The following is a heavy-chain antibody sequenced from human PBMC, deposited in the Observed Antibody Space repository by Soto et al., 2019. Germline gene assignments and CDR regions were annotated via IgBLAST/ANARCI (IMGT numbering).Heavy chain of an antibody. V-gene: IGHV3-21*01. CDR2: ISSSSSYI. D-gene: IGHD5-12*01. CDR1: GFTFSSYS. J-gene: IGHJ3*02. CDR3: ARDSSGSGYDDAFDI. Sequence: GGSLRLSCAASGFTFSSYSMNWVRQAPGKGLEWVSSISSSSSYIYYADSVKGLFTISRDNAKNSLYLQMNSLRAEDTAVYYCARDSSGSGYDDAFDIWGQGTMVTVSS.